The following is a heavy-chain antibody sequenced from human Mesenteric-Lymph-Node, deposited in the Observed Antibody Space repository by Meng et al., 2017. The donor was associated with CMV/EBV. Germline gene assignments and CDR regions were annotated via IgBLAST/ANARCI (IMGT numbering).Heavy chain of an antibody. CDR1: GFTFSSYW. D-gene: IGHD1-1*01. CDR2: ISGSAGST. Sequence: GGSLRLSCAASGFTFSSYWMHWVRQAPGKGLEWVSAISGSAGSTYYADSVKGRFTISRDNSKNTLYLQMNSLRAEDTAVYYCARGNAHAFDYWGQGTLVTVSS. V-gene: IGHV3-23*01. J-gene: IGHJ4*02. CDR3: ARGNAHAFDY.